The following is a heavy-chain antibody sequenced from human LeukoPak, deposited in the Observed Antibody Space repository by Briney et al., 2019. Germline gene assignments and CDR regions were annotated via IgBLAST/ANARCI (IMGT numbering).Heavy chain of an antibody. CDR3: ARGRHNVLLWFGATRGAFDI. CDR2: IYYSGST. D-gene: IGHD3-10*01. Sequence: PSETLSPTCTVSGGSISSSSYYWGWIRQPPGKGLEWIGSIYYSGSTYYNPSLKSRVTISVDTSKNQFSLKLSSVTAADTAVYYCARGRHNVLLWFGATRGAFDIWGQGTMVTVSS. J-gene: IGHJ3*02. V-gene: IGHV4-39*01. CDR1: GGSISSSSYY.